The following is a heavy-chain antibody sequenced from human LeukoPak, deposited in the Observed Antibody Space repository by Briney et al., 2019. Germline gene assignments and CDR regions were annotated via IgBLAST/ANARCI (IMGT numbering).Heavy chain of an antibody. CDR3: ARDRTTVTVFDY. CDR2: IHSDGSIT. V-gene: IGHV3-74*01. Sequence: GGSLRLSCAASGFTFSSYWMHWVRQAPGKGLVWVSRIHSDGSITSYADSVKGRFTVPRDNAKNTLYLQMNSLRADDTAVYYCARDRTTVTVFDYWGQGTLVTVSS. J-gene: IGHJ4*02. D-gene: IGHD4-17*01. CDR1: GFTFSSYW.